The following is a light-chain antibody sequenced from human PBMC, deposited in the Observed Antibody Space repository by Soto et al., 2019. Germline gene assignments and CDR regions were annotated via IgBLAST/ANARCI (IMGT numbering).Light chain of an antibody. Sequence: QSVLTQPTSVSGAPGQRVTISCAGSTSDIGAGYDVHWYQHIPGRAPKLLIFGDTNRASGVPDRFSGSKSGTSASLTITGLQVEDEADYYCQTYDTSLRGLFGGGTKVTVL. V-gene: IGLV1-40*01. CDR3: QTYDTSLRGL. CDR1: TSDIGAGYD. CDR2: GDT. J-gene: IGLJ2*01.